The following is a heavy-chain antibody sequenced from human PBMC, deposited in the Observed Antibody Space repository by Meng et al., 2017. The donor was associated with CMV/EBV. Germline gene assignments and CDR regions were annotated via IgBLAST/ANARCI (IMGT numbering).Heavy chain of an antibody. V-gene: IGHV3-53*01. CDR3: ARVLHSSSAYGMDV. J-gene: IGHJ6*02. D-gene: IGHD6-6*01. Sequence: GESLKISCAASGFTVTSNYMSWVRQAPGKGLEWVSVIYSGGSAYFADSVKGRFTISRDNSKNTVFLQMNSLRAEDTAVYYCARVLHSSSAYGMDVWGQGTTVTVS. CDR2: IYSGGSA. CDR1: GFTVTSNY.